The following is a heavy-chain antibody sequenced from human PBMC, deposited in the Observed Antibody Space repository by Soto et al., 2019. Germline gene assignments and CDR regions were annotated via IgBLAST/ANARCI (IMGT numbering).Heavy chain of an antibody. CDR1: GFTFSSYA. CDR3: AKGGGNYRPFAC. D-gene: IGHD1-26*01. CDR2: ISGGGGAT. V-gene: IGHV3-23*01. J-gene: IGHJ4*02. Sequence: EARLLESGGDLIQPGGSLIVSCAASGFTFSSYAVSWVRQAPGKGLEWVSTISGGGGATWYADSVKGRFTIPRDNSKNTLYLQMNSLRAEDTAVYYCAKGGGNYRPFACWGQGTLVSVSS.